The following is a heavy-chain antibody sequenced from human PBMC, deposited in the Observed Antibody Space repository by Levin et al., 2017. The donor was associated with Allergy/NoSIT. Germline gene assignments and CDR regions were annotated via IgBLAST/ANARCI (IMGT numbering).Heavy chain of an antibody. CDR3: ARDASRGGLDV. J-gene: IGHJ6*02. V-gene: IGHV4-39*06. CDR1: GGSVSDNNYY. Sequence: SQTLSLTCTVSGGSVSDNNYYWGWVRQPPGKGLEWIGIIFYTGTTYYDPSLESRVTISVDTAKNQFALRLSSVTAADTGVFFCARDASRGGLDVWGRGTTVTVSS. CDR2: IFYTGTT.